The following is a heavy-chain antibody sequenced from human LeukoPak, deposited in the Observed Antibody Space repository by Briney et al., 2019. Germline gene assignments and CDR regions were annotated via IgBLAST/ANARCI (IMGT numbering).Heavy chain of an antibody. CDR1: GFTFSSYA. CDR2: ISGSGGST. CDR3: AKRGIRGGSGFDY. V-gene: IGHV3-23*01. Sequence: PGGSLRLSCAASGFTFSSYAMSWVRQAPGKGLEWVSGISGSGGSTYYADSVKGRFTISRDESKNTLYLQMNSLRAEDMAVYYCAKRGIRGGSGFDYWGQGTLVTVSS. J-gene: IGHJ4*02. D-gene: IGHD3-10*01.